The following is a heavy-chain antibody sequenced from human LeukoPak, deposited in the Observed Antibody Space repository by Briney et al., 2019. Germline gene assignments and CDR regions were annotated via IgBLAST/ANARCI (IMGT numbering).Heavy chain of an antibody. CDR3: ARGVPTYSSGWGTFDY. CDR1: GGSISSYY. V-gene: IGHV4-59*01. CDR2: IYYSGST. J-gene: IGHJ4*02. D-gene: IGHD6-19*01. Sequence: SETLSLTCTVSGGSISSYYWSWIRQPPGKGLEWIGYIYYSGSTNYNPSLKSRVTISVDTSKNQFSLKLSSVTAADTAVYYCARGVPTYSSGWGTFDYWGQGTLVTVSS.